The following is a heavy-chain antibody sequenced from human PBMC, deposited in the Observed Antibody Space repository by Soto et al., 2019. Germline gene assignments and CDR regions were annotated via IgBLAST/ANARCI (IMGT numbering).Heavy chain of an antibody. CDR3: XXXXXXXXXXPLXDY. V-gene: IGHV3-23*01. CDR2: ISGSGGST. CDR1: GFTFSSYA. Sequence: EVQLLESGGGLVQPGGSLRLSCAASGFTFSSYAMSWVRLAPGKGXXXVAAISGSGGSTYYADSVKGRFTISRDNSKXXXXXXXXXXXXXXXXXXXXXXXXXXXXXXPLXDYWGQGTLVTVSS. J-gene: IGHJ4*02.